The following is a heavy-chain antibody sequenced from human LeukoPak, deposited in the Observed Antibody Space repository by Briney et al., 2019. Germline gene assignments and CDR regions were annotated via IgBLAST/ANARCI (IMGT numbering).Heavy chain of an antibody. CDR1: GGSISSSNW. J-gene: IGHJ3*01. D-gene: IGHD1-26*01. CDR2: IYHSGST. CDR3: ARQFLVGSTFHAFDL. V-gene: IGHV4-4*02. Sequence: PSETLSLTCAVSGGSISSSNWWSWIRQPPGKGLEWIGEIYHSGSTNYNPSLKSRVTMSVDTSKKQFSLKLTSVTAADMAVYFCARQFLVGSTFHAFDLWGQGTRVTVSS.